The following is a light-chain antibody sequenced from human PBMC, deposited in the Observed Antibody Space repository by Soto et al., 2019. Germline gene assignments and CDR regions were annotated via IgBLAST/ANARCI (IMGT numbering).Light chain of an antibody. Sequence: EIVLTQSPGTLSLSPGERATLSCRASQSVSNNYLAWYQQKPGQAPRLLIYGASNRATGIPDRFSGSGSGTDFTLTISRLEPEDFALYYCQQYDGSPITFGQGTRLEIK. CDR2: GAS. J-gene: IGKJ5*01. V-gene: IGKV3-20*01. CDR3: QQYDGSPIT. CDR1: QSVSNNY.